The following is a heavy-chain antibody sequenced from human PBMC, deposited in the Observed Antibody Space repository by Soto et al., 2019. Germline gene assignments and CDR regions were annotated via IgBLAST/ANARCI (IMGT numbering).Heavy chain of an antibody. V-gene: IGHV1-69*06. Sequence: GASVKVSCKASGGTFSSYAIIWVRQAPGQGLELMGGIIPIFGTANYAQKFQGRVTITADKSTSTAYMELSSLRSEDTAVYYCARESYSSGWESNYYYYGMDVWGQGTTVTVSS. CDR3: ARESYSSGWESNYYYYGMDV. J-gene: IGHJ6*02. CDR2: IIPIFGTA. CDR1: GGTFSSYA. D-gene: IGHD6-19*01.